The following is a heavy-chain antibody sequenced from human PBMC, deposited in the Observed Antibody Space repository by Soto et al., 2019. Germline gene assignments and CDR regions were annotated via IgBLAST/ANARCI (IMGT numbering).Heavy chain of an antibody. D-gene: IGHD6-6*01. CDR2: IYWDDDK. CDR1: GFSLSTSGVG. CDR3: ARDRFEYSSSFYYFDY. J-gene: IGHJ4*02. V-gene: IGHV2-5*02. Sequence: GSGPTLVNPTQTLTLTCTFSGFSLSTSGVGVGWIRQPPGKALEWLALIYWDDDKRYSPSLKSRLTITKDTSKNQFSLKLSSVTAADTAVYYCARDRFEYSSSFYYFDYWGQGTLVTVSS.